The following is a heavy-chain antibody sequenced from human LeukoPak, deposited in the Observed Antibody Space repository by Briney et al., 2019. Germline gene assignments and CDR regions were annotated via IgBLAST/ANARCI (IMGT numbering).Heavy chain of an antibody. Sequence: SETLSLTCRVSGGSISGYYWSWIRQPPGKGLEWIGEINHSGSTNYNPSLKSRVTISVDTSKNQFSLKLSSVTAADTAVYYCARGRIGIAVAGAFGNWFDPWGQGTLVTVSS. CDR1: GGSISGYY. CDR2: INHSGST. J-gene: IGHJ5*02. CDR3: ARGRIGIAVAGAFGNWFDP. D-gene: IGHD6-19*01. V-gene: IGHV4-34*01.